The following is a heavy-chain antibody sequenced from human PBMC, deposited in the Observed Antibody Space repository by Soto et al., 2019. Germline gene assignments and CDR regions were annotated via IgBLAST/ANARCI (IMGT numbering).Heavy chain of an antibody. D-gene: IGHD3-22*01. CDR1: GGSISSYY. CDR3: ARLGGYYQAFDQ. CDR2: IYYSGST. J-gene: IGHJ4*02. V-gene: IGHV4-59*08. Sequence: PSETLSLTCTVSGGSISSYYGGWFRQPPGKGLEWIGYIYYSGSTTYHPSLKSRVTISVDTSKNQFSLNLTFVTAADTAVYYCARLGGYYQAFDQWGQGSRVTVS.